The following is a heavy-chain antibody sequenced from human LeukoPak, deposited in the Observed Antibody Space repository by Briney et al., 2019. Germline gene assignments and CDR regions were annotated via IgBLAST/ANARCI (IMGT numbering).Heavy chain of an antibody. CDR2: IYYSGST. Sequence: SETLSLTCTVSGYSISSGYYWSWIRQPPGKGLEWIGYIYYSGSTNYNPSLKSRVTVSVDTSKNQFSLKLSSVTAADTAVYYCARETSQKGAHYMDVWGKGTTVTISS. V-gene: IGHV4-61*01. CDR3: ARETSQKGAHYMDV. D-gene: IGHD3-16*01. CDR1: GYSISSGYY. J-gene: IGHJ6*03.